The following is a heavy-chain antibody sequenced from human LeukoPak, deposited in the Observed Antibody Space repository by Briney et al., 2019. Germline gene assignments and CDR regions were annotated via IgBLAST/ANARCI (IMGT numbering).Heavy chain of an antibody. Sequence: ASVNASCKASGHTFTSYYLHWVRQAPGLELEWMGIINPGGGSTTYAQKFQGRITMTRDTSTTTVYMELSSLRSEDTAVYYCAKGYTSTADFWGQGALVTVSS. J-gene: IGHJ4*02. V-gene: IGHV1-46*01. CDR2: INPGGGST. D-gene: IGHD6-13*01. CDR3: AKGYTSTADF. CDR1: GHTFTSYY.